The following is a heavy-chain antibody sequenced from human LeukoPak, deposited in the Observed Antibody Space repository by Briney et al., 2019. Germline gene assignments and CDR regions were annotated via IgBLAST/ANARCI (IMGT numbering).Heavy chain of an antibody. J-gene: IGHJ4*02. V-gene: IGHV3-23*01. Sequence: GGSLRLSCAASGFTFGSYAMNWVRQAPGKGLEWVSSISASGGRTWYAESVKGRFTISRDNSKNAMYLQMNSLRAEDTALFYCAKGPLRGYSDYDPFYFDYWGQGTLVTVSS. CDR1: GFTFGSYA. D-gene: IGHD5-12*01. CDR2: ISASGGRT. CDR3: AKGPLRGYSDYDPFYFDY.